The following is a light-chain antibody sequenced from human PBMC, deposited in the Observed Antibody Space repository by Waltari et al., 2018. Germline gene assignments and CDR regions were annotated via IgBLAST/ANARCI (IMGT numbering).Light chain of an antibody. V-gene: IGKV1-5*03. Sequence: DIEITQSPSTLSASVGDIVTITCPASQSINSWLAWYQQKPGKAPKVLIYKASSLESGVPSRFSGSGSGTEFTLTISSLQPDDFATYYCQQYNSYPFTFGPGTKVDIQ. CDR2: KAS. CDR3: QQYNSYPFT. J-gene: IGKJ3*01. CDR1: QSINSW.